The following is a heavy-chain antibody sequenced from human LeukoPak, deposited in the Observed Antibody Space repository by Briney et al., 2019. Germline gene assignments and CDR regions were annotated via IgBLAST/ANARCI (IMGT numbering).Heavy chain of an antibody. V-gene: IGHV4-34*01. J-gene: IGHJ5*02. CDR1: GFTVSSNY. Sequence: GSLRLSCAASGFTVSSNYMSWIRQPPGKGLEWIGEINHSGSTNYNPSLKSRVTISVDTSKNQFSLKLSSVTAADTAVYYCAREVSGQINWFDPWGQGTLVTVSS. CDR2: INHSGST. D-gene: IGHD3-10*01. CDR3: AREVSGQINWFDP.